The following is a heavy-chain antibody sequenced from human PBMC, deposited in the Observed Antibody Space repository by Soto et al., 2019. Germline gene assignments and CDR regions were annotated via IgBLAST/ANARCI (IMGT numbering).Heavy chain of an antibody. V-gene: IGHV3-23*01. CDR2: IRGSGSIT. CDR1: GLTFSNYD. D-gene: IGHD1-1*01. J-gene: IGHJ4*01. Sequence: EVQLLESGGGLVQPGGSLRLSCAASGLTFSNYDMSWVRQAPGKGLEWVAGIRGSGSITSYADSVKGRFTISRDNSKNTLYLQMISLRAEDTAVYYCAKFMSGARGYDYWGQGPLVTVSS. CDR3: AKFMSGARGYDY.